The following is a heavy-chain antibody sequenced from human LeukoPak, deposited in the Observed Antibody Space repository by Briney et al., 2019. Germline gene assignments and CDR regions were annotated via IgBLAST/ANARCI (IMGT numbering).Heavy chain of an antibody. CDR3: ARDFRVRGVRSYYYYGMDV. CDR2: ICYDGSNK. J-gene: IGHJ6*04. D-gene: IGHD3-10*01. CDR1: GFTFSSYG. V-gene: IGHV3-33*01. Sequence: GGSLRLSCAASGFTFSSYGMHWVRQAPGKGLEWVAVICYDGSNKYYADSVKGRFTISRDNSKNTLYLQMNSLRAEDTAVYYCARDFRVRGVRSYYYYGMDVWGKGTTVTVSS.